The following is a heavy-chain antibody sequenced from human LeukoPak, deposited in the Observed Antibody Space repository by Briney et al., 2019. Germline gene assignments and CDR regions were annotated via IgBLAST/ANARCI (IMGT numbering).Heavy chain of an antibody. J-gene: IGHJ4*02. D-gene: IGHD6-19*01. V-gene: IGHV3-23*01. CDR2: ISNNGGYT. CDR1: GFTFSSSA. CDR3: ARVVGSGWPYYFDY. Sequence: PGGSLRLSCAASGFTFSSSAMSWVRQAPGKGLEWVSAISNNGGYTYYADSVQGRFTISRDNSKSTLCLQMNSLRAEDTAIYYCARVVGSGWPYYFDYWGQGTLVTVSS.